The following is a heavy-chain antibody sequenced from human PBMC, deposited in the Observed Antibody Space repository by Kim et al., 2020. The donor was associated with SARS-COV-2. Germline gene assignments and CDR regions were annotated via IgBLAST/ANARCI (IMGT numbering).Heavy chain of an antibody. CDR2: ISGDGGST. D-gene: IGHD4-17*01. Sequence: GGSLILSCAASGFTFDDYAMHWVRQAPGKGLEWVSLISGDGGSTYYADSVKGRFTISRDNSKNSLYLQMNSLRTEDTALYYCAKDIVATVTTLPDWYFDLWGRGTLVTVSS. CDR1: GFTFDDYA. V-gene: IGHV3-43*02. CDR3: AKDIVATVTTLPDWYFDL. J-gene: IGHJ2*01.